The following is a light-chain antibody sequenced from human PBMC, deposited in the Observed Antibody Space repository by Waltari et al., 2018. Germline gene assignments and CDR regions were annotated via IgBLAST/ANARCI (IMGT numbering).Light chain of an antibody. CDR2: EVI. J-gene: IGLJ2*01. CDR3: CSYGGVNTLGVL. V-gene: IGLV2-23*02. Sequence: QSALTQPASVSGSPGQSITITCTGSSADVGGYNLVSWYQHHPGQAPRLLIYEVIERPAGIPSRFSGSKSGNTASLTISGLQIEDEADYYCCSYGGVNTLGVLFGGGSKLTV. CDR1: SADVGGYNL.